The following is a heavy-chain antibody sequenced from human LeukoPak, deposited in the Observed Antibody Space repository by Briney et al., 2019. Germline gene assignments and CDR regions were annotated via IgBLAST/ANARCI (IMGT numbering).Heavy chain of an antibody. CDR2: ISGSGGNT. V-gene: IGHV3-23*01. CDR1: GFTFSSYA. CDR3: AKGGRGSGSYNYFDK. D-gene: IGHD3-10*01. J-gene: IGHJ4*02. Sequence: GGSLRLSCAASGFTFSSYAMHWVRQAPGKRLEWVSGISGSGGNTYYADSVKGRFTISRDNSKNMLYLEMNSLRTEDTAVYYCAKGGRGSGSYNYFDKWGQGTLVTVSS.